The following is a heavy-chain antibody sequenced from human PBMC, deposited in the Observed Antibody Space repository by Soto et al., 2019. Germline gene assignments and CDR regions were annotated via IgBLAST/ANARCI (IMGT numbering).Heavy chain of an antibody. J-gene: IGHJ4*02. D-gene: IGHD4-17*01. CDR2: ISYDGSNK. CDR3: AKSLRWGIDY. V-gene: IGHV3-30*18. Sequence: ESGGGVVQPGRSLRLSCAASGFTFSSYGMHWVRQAPGKGLEWVAVISYDGSNKYYADSVKGRFTISRDNSKTTLYLQMNSLRAEDTAVYYCAKSLRWGIDYWGQGTLVTVSS. CDR1: GFTFSSYG.